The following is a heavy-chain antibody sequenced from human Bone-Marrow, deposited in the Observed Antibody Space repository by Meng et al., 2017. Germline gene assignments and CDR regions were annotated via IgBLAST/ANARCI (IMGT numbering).Heavy chain of an antibody. D-gene: IGHD6-25*01. CDR3: ARDDDISAAGKPFGDY. V-gene: IGHV1-2*06. CDR1: GYNFPDYY. CDR2: INPKSGDT. J-gene: IGHJ4*02. Sequence: ASVKVSCKPSGYNFPDYYIHWVRRAPGQGLEWMGRINPKSGDTHYAQKFQARVTMTGDTSISTAYMELSGLRSDDKAMYYCARDDDISAAGKPFGDYWGQGTLVTVSS.